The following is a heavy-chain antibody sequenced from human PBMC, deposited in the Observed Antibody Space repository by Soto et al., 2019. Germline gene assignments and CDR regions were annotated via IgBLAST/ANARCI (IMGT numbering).Heavy chain of an antibody. J-gene: IGHJ6*02. CDR3: ARDSGYCSSTSRYTALRRGMDV. Sequence: SETLSLTCAVYGGSFSGYYWSWIRQPPGKGLEWIGEINHSGSTNYNPSLKSRVTISVDTSKNQFSLKLSSVTAADTAVYYCARDSGYCSSTSRYTALRRGMDVWGQGTTVTVS. CDR1: GGSFSGYY. V-gene: IGHV4-34*01. CDR2: INHSGST. D-gene: IGHD2-2*02.